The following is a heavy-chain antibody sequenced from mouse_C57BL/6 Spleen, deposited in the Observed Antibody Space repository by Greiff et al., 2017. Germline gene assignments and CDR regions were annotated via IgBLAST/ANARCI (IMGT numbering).Heavy chain of an antibody. Sequence: QVQLQQPGAELVMPGASVKLSCKASGYTFTSYWMHWVKQRPGQGLEWIGEIDPSDSYTNYNQKFKGKSTLTVDKSSSTAYMQLSSLTSEDSAVYYCARRGNHYAMDYWGQGTSVTVSS. J-gene: IGHJ4*01. D-gene: IGHD2-1*01. CDR2: IDPSDSYT. CDR3: ARRGNHYAMDY. V-gene: IGHV1-69*01. CDR1: GYTFTSYW.